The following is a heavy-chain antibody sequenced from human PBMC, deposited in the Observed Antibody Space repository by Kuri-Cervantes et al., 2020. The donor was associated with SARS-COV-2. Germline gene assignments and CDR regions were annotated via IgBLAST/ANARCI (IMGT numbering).Heavy chain of an antibody. J-gene: IGHJ4*02. CDR3: ARDSYYDSPGH. CDR1: AFTFSSYA. V-gene: IGHV3-21*01. CDR2: ISSSGSYI. D-gene: IGHD3-22*01. Sequence: GESLKISCAASAFTFSSYAMHWVRQAPGKGLEWVSSISSSGSYIYYADSVKGRFTISRDNAKNSLYLQMNSLRAEDTAVYYCARDSYYDSPGHWGQGTLVTVSS.